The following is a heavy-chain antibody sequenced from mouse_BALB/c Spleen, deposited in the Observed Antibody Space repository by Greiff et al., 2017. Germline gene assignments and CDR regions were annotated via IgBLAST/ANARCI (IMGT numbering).Heavy chain of an antibody. J-gene: IGHJ3*01. V-gene: IGHV7-3*02. D-gene: IGHD1-1*01. Sequence: EVKLVESGGGLVQPGGSLRLSCATSGFTFTDYYMSWVRQPPGKALEWLGFIRNKANGYTTEYSASVKGRFTISRDNSQSILYLQMNTLRAEDSATYYCARDSGSSLFAYWGQGTLVTVSA. CDR3: ARDSGSSLFAY. CDR1: GFTFTDYY. CDR2: IRNKANGYTT.